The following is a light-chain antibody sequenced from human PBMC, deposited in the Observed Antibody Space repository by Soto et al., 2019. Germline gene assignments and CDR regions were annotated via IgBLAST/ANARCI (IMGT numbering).Light chain of an antibody. J-gene: IGKJ4*01. Sequence: DIQLTQSPSSLTASIGDTVTITCRASPAIGTWLAWHQQKPEKAPKSLIYAASTLQSGVPSRFNGRGSGTDFTLTINSLQPEDCATYYCQQYNTYPLTFGGGTKVEIK. V-gene: IGKV1D-16*01. CDR2: AAS. CDR1: PAIGTW. CDR3: QQYNTYPLT.